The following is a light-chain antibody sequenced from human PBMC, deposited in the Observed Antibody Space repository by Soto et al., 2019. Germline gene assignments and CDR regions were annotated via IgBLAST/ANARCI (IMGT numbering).Light chain of an antibody. CDR2: DDS. J-gene: IGLJ1*01. CDR1: NIGGKR. CDR3: HVWDRSSDHYV. V-gene: IGLV3-21*02. Sequence: SYDLTQPPSVSVAPGQTARITCGGNNIGGKRGHWYQQKPGQAPVLAVYDDSDRPSGIPDRVSGSNSGDTATLTIRWVEAGDQADYYCHVWDRSSDHYVFRTGPKVTVL.